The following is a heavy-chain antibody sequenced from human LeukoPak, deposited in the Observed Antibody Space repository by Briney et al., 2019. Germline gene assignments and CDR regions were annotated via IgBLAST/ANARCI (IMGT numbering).Heavy chain of an antibody. CDR1: GGSISSYY. J-gene: IGHJ6*02. CDR3: ARRGYYCYYGMDV. Sequence: SETLSLTCTVSGGSISSYYWSWIRQPPGKGLEWIGYIYYSGSTNYNPSLKSRVTISVDTSKNQFSLKLSSVTAADTAVYYCARRGYYCYYGMDVWGQGTTVTVSS. CDR2: IYYSGST. V-gene: IGHV4-59*08.